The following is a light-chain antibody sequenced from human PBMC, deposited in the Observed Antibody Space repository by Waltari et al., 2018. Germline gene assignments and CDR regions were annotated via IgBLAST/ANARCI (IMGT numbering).Light chain of an antibody. CDR1: GRDVGDDSY. CDR2: DVS. J-gene: IGLJ2*01. V-gene: IGLV2-14*03. Sequence: QSALTQPASVSGSPGQSLTISCTRDGRDVGDDSYVSWYQQHPGKAPKLMIYDVSNRPSGVSSRFSGSKSGNTASLTISGLQAEDDADYYCSSYTSSSTLVFGGGTKVTVL. CDR3: SSYTSSSTLV.